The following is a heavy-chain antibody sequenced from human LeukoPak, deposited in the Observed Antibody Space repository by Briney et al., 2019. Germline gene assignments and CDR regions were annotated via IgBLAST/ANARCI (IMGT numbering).Heavy chain of an antibody. J-gene: IGHJ4*02. V-gene: IGHV4-59*01. CDR2: TYYTGST. D-gene: IGHD2-2*01. CDR1: GGSLSSYY. Sequence: SETLSLTCTVSGGSLSSYYWSWIRQPPGKGLEWIGNTYYTGSTNYNPSLKSRVTISVDTSKNQLSLKVSSVTAADTAVYYCARDGGGTSRPFDYWGQGTPVTVSS. CDR3: ARDGGGTSRPFDY.